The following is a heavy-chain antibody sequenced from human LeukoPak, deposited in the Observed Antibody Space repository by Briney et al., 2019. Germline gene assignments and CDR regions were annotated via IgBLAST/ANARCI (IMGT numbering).Heavy chain of an antibody. CDR2: INHSGST. V-gene: IGHV4-34*01. CDR1: GVSFSGYY. CDR3: ASSDCSSTSCYARNPTPGWVHFDY. J-gene: IGHJ4*02. D-gene: IGHD2-2*01. Sequence: SETLSLTCAVYGVSFSGYYWSWIRQPPGKGLEWIGEINHSGSTNYNPSLKSRVTISVDTSKNQFSLKLSSVTAADTAVYYCASSDCSSTSCYARNPTPGWVHFDYWGQGTLVTVSS.